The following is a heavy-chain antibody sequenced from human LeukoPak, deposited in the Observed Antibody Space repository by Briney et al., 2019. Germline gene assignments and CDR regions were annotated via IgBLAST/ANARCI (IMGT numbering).Heavy chain of an antibody. CDR3: ARVSGYDFWSGYSPYFDY. D-gene: IGHD3-3*01. Sequence: HGASVKVSCKASGYTFTGYYMHWVRQAPGQGLEWMGIINPSGGSTSYAQKFQGRVTMTRDMSTSTVYMELSSLRSEDTAVYYCARVSGYDFWSGYSPYFDYWGQGTLVTVSS. CDR2: INPSGGST. J-gene: IGHJ4*02. CDR1: GYTFTGYY. V-gene: IGHV1-46*01.